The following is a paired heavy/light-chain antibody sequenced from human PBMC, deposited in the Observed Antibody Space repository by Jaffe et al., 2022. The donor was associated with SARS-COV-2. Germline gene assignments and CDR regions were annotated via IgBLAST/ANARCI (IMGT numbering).Heavy chain of an antibody. CDR1: GFTFSNSG. V-gene: IGHV3-48*01. D-gene: IGHD2-2*01. CDR3: ARGRSTSCYCPDY. J-gene: IGHJ4*02. CDR2: ISPAGGTR. Sequence: EVQLVESGGGLVQPGGSLRLSCEASGFTFSNSGMNWVRQAPGKGPEWVAYISPAGGTRYFPDSVKGRFTISRDNAKNSLFLQMDSLRAEDTAVYYCARGRSTSCYCPDYWGQGTLVTVSS.
Light chain of an antibody. CDR3: LLTYITSTTSLI. Sequence: QVVVTQEPSLTVSPGGTVTLTCGSSTGAVTSGHYPYWFQQKPGQAPRTLIYDTSIKHSWTPARFSGSLLGGKAALTLSGAQPEDEAAYYCLLTYITSTTSLIFGGGTKLTVL. CDR2: DTS. J-gene: IGLJ2*01. V-gene: IGLV7-46*01. CDR1: TGAVTSGHY.